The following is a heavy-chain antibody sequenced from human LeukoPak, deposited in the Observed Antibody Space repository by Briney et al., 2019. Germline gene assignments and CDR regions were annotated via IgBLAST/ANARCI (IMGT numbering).Heavy chain of an antibody. CDR3: AKVVYYGSGGLNWFDP. CDR2: ISGSGGST. Sequence: PGGSLRLSCAASGFTFSSYEMNWVRQAPGKGLEWVSAISGSGGSTYYADSVKGRFTISRDNSKNTLYLQMNSLRAEDTAVYYCAKVVYYGSGGLNWFDPWGQGTLVTVSS. V-gene: IGHV3-23*01. D-gene: IGHD3-10*01. J-gene: IGHJ5*02. CDR1: GFTFSSYE.